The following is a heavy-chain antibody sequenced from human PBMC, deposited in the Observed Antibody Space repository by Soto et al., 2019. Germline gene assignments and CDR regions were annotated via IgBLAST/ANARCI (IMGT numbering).Heavy chain of an antibody. J-gene: IGHJ6*02. CDR2: IVVGSGKT. CDR3: ARDLSDIVVVPAAHYGMDV. D-gene: IGHD2-2*01. CDR1: GFTFTTSA. Sequence: SVKVSCKASGFTFTTSAVQWVRQARGQRLEWIGWIVVGSGKTNYAQRVQERVTITRDISTSTAYMELSSLISEDTAVYYCARDLSDIVVVPAAHYGMDVWGQGTTVTVSS. V-gene: IGHV1-58*01.